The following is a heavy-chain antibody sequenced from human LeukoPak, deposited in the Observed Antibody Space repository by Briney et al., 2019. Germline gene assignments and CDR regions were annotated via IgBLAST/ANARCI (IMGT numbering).Heavy chain of an antibody. D-gene: IGHD3-3*01. CDR3: ARGPRITIFGVVDYYYMDV. V-gene: IGHV1-2*02. Sequence: ASVKVSCKASGYTFTDYYMHWVRQAPGQGLEWMGWINPNSGGTNYAQKFQGRVTMTRDTSISTAYMELSRLRSDDTAVYYCARGPRITIFGVVDYYYMDVWGKGTTVTVSS. J-gene: IGHJ6*03. CDR1: GYTFTDYY. CDR2: INPNSGGT.